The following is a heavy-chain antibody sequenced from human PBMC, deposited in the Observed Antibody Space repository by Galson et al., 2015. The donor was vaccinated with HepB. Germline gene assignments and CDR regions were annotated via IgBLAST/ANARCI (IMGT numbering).Heavy chain of an antibody. J-gene: IGHJ3*02. CDR2: ISSSSSTI. Sequence: SLRLSCAASGFTFSSYSMNWVRQAPGKGLEWVSYISSSSSTIYYADSVKGRFTISRDNAKNSLYLQMNSLRDEDTAVYYCARAVGYGGKFAFDIWGQGTMVTVSS. D-gene: IGHD4-23*01. V-gene: IGHV3-48*02. CDR1: GFTFSSYS. CDR3: ARAVGYGGKFAFDI.